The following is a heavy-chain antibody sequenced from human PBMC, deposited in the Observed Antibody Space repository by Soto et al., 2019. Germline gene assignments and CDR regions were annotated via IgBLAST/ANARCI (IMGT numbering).Heavy chain of an antibody. D-gene: IGHD4-17*01. CDR2: ISGSGDKT. Sequence: GGSLRLSCAASGFSFSTYPMVWVRQAPGKRLEAVSSISGSGDKTYYKDSVKGRFTISRDNSKNTVDLQMNSLRPEDTAVYYCAKILSTVTTYYYGMDAWRQGTTVTVS. V-gene: IGHV3-23*01. CDR3: AKILSTVTTYYYGMDA. J-gene: IGHJ6*02. CDR1: GFSFSTYP.